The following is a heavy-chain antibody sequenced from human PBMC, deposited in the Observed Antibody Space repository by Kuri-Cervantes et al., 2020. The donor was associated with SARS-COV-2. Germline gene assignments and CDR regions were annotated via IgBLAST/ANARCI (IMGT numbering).Heavy chain of an antibody. CDR1: GFTFSSYS. CDR2: ISSSSSYI. D-gene: IGHD3-10*01. Sequence: GGSLRLSCAASGFTFSSYSMNWVRQAPGKGLEWVSSISSSSSYIYYADSVKGRFTISRDNAKNSLYLQMNSLRAEDTAVYYCARAGTMVRGRDVWGQGTTVTVSS. CDR3: ARAGTMVRGRDV. J-gene: IGHJ6*02. V-gene: IGHV3-21*04.